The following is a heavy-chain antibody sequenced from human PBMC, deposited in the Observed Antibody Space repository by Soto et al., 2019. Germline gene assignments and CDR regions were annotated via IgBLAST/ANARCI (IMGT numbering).Heavy chain of an antibody. J-gene: IGHJ6*03. Sequence: GGSLRLSCAASGIIFNGFGMHWVRQAPGKGLEWVAVIRYDGSNIYYADSVKGRFTISRDNSKNTLYLQMNSLRAEDTAVYYCAREIGGTAKTGYCSGGSCYSIYYYYMDVWGKGTTVTVSS. V-gene: IGHV3-33*01. CDR1: GIIFNGFG. CDR2: IRYDGSNI. CDR3: AREIGGTAKTGYCSGGSCYSIYYYYMDV. D-gene: IGHD2-15*01.